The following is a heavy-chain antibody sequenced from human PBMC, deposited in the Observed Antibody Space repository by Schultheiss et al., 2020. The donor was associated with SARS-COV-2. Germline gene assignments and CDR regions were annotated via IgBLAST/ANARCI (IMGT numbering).Heavy chain of an antibody. CDR1: GGSISSGGYY. Sequence: SETLSLTCTVSGGSISSGGYYWSWIRQHPGKGLEWIGYIYYSGSTYYNPSLKSLVTISVDTSKNQFSLKLSSVTAADTAVYYCARVRTIERGSGGSHWYFDLWGRGTLVTVSS. J-gene: IGHJ2*01. CDR2: IYYSGST. D-gene: IGHD1/OR15-1a*01. CDR3: ARVRTIERGSGGSHWYFDL. V-gene: IGHV4-31*01.